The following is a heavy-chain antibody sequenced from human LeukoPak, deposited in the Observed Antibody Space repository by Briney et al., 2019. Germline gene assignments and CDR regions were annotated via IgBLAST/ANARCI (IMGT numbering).Heavy chain of an antibody. CDR2: ISYDGSNK. CDR1: GFTFSSYG. J-gene: IGHJ4*02. V-gene: IGHV3-30*18. Sequence: GRSLRLSCAASGFTFSSYGMHWVRQAPGKGLEWVAVISYDGSNKYYADSVKGRFTISRDNAKNSLYLQMNSLRAEDTAVYYCAKAMIAAGADFDYWGQGTLVTVSS. CDR3: AKAMIAAGADFDY. D-gene: IGHD6-13*01.